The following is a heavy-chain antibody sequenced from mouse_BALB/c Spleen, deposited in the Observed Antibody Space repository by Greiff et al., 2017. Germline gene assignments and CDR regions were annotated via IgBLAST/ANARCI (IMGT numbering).Heavy chain of an antibody. D-gene: IGHD2-10*02. J-gene: IGHJ4*01. V-gene: IGHV5-12-1*01. Sequence: EVMLVESGGGLVKPGGSLKLSCAASGFAFSSYEMSWVRQTPEKRLEWVAYISSGGGSTYYPDTVKGRFTISRDNAKNTLYLQMSSLKSEDTAMYYCARRYGNYVDYWGQGTSVTVSS. CDR3: ARRYGNYVDY. CDR1: GFAFSSYE. CDR2: ISSGGGST.